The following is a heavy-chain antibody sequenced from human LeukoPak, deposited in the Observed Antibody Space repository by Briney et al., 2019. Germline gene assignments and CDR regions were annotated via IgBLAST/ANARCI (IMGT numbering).Heavy chain of an antibody. V-gene: IGHV3-21*01. CDR3: ARTSHDIVVVVAATPDYFDY. J-gene: IGHJ4*02. CDR1: GFTFSSYS. D-gene: IGHD2-15*01. CDR2: ISSSSSYI. Sequence: KPGGSLRLSCAASGFTFSSYSVNWVRQAPGKGLEWVSSISSSSSYIYYADSVKGRFTISRDNAKNSLYLQMNSLRAEDTAVYYCARTSHDIVVVVAATPDYFDYWGQGTLVTVSS.